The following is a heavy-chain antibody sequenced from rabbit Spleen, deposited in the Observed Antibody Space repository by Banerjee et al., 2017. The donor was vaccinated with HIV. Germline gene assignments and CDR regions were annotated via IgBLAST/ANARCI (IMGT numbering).Heavy chain of an antibody. V-gene: IGHV1S47*01. J-gene: IGHJ6*01. CDR1: GFDFSTYS. CDR2: IDPLFGSA. Sequence: QEQLVESGGGLVQPGGSLKLSCKASGFDFSTYSMSWVRQAPGKGLEWIGYIDPLFGSADYASWVNGRFSISRENTQNTVSLQLNSLTAADTATYFCARGGGLWGPGTLVTVS. CDR3: ARGGGL.